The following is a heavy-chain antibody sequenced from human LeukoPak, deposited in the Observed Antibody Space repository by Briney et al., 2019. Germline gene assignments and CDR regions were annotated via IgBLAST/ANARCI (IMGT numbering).Heavy chain of an antibody. D-gene: IGHD2-8*01. CDR3: ARPLPRYYDI. CDR1: GGSISSYY. J-gene: IGHJ3*02. V-gene: IGHV4-59*08. CDR2: IYDSGST. Sequence: SETLSLTCTVSGGSISSYYWSWIRQPPGKGLEWIGFIYDSGSTNYNPSLKSRVTISVDTSKNQFSLKLRSVTAADTAVYYCARPLPRYYDIWGQGTMVTVSS.